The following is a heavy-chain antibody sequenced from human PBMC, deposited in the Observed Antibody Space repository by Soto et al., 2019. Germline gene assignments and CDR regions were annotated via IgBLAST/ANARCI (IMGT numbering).Heavy chain of an antibody. CDR1: GGTFSSYA. CDR3: ARDASRGYSYGPSAFRSGYYVS. J-gene: IGHJ5*02. CDR2: IIPIFGTA. V-gene: IGHV1-69*12. D-gene: IGHD5-18*01. Sequence: QVQLVQSGAEVKKPGSSVKVSCKASGGTFSSYAISWVRQAPGQGLEWMGGIIPIFGTANYAQKFQGRVTITADESTSTAYMELSSLRSEDTAVYYCARDASRGYSYGPSAFRSGYYVSWGQGTLVTVSS.